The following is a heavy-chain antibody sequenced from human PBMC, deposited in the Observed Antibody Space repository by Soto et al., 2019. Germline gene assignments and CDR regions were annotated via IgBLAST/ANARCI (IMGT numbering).Heavy chain of an antibody. D-gene: IGHD2-8*01. Sequence: EVQLLESGGGLVQPGGSLRLSCAASGFTFSSYAMTWVRQAPGKGLEWVSGLSGCGETTYYADSVKGRFTISRDNSKNTLYLQMNSLRVEDTAVYFCAKQGSWDTNAYSDYWGQGTLVTVSS. V-gene: IGHV3-23*01. CDR2: LSGCGETT. CDR1: GFTFSSYA. CDR3: AKQGSWDTNAYSDY. J-gene: IGHJ4*02.